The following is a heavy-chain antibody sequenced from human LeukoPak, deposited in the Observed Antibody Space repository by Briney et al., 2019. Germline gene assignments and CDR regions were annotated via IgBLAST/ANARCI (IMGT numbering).Heavy chain of an antibody. Sequence: GASVKVSCTTFGFSFTAFYMHWVRRAPGQGLEWMGWINPKSGGANYAAKFQGRVTMTRDTSIDTVYMDLSGLRSDDTAVYYCARDRSQDIETEATMLMGSWGQGTLITVSS. V-gene: IGHV1-2*02. J-gene: IGHJ4*02. CDR2: INPKSGGA. D-gene: IGHD5-12*01. CDR1: GFSFTAFY. CDR3: ARDRSQDIETEATMLMGS.